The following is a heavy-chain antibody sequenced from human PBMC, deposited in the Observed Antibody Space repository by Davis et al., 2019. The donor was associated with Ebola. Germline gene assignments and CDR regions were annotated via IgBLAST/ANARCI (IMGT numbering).Heavy chain of an antibody. CDR3: ARIPRVGDKDGYI. CDR1: GFTFSSYW. D-gene: IGHD2-2*02. CDR2: IDTAGSAT. J-gene: IGHJ3*02. V-gene: IGHV3-74*01. Sequence: PGGSLRLSCAASGFTFSSYWMHWVRQAPGKGLLWVSRIDTAGSATTYADSVKGRFTISRDNAKSTLYLVMDSLRAEDTAVYYCARIPRVGDKDGYIWGQGTTVTVSS.